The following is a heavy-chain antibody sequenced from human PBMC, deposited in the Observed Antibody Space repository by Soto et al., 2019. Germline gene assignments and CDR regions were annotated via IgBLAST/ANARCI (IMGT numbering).Heavy chain of an antibody. Sequence: PSETLSLTCAVSGYSISSGYYWGWIRQPPGKGLEWIGSIYHSGSTYYNPSLKSRVTISVDTSKNQFSLKLSSVTAADTAIYYCARARITMVREVIKYNMDVWGQGTTVTVSS. J-gene: IGHJ6*02. V-gene: IGHV4-38-2*01. CDR2: IYHSGST. CDR3: ARARITMVREVIKYNMDV. D-gene: IGHD3-10*01. CDR1: GYSISSGYY.